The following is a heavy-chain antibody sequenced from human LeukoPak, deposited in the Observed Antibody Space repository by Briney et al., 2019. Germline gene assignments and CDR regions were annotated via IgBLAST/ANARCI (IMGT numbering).Heavy chain of an antibody. J-gene: IGHJ4*02. CDR1: GYTFTNYG. V-gene: IGHV1-18*01. CDR2: IGPYNGNT. D-gene: IGHD3-10*02. Sequence: GASVKVSCKASGYTFTNYGISWVRQAPGQGLEWMGWIGPYNGNTNYAQKPQGRVTMTTDTSTSTAYMELRSLRSDDTAVYYCARAPVRGVTTLDYWGQGTLVTVSS. CDR3: ARAPVRGVTTLDY.